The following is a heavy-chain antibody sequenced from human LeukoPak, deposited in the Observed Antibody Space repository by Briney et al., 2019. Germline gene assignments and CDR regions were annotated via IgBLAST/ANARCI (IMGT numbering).Heavy chain of an antibody. D-gene: IGHD6-19*01. CDR1: GGSFSGYY. CDR3: ARGLRGSGWYLY. CDR2: INHSGST. J-gene: IGHJ4*02. Sequence: SETLSPTCAVYGGSFSGYYWSWIRQPPGKGLEWIGEINHSGSTNYNPSLKSRVTISVDTSKNQFSLKLSSVTVADTAVYYCARGLRGSGWYLYWGQGTLVTVSS. V-gene: IGHV4-34*01.